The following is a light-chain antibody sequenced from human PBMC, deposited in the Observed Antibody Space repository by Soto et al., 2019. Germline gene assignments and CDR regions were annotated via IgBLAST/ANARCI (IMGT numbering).Light chain of an antibody. J-gene: IGKJ4*02. Sequence: DVQMTQSPSSLSAFVGDRVTITCRARQSIAPYLAWIQQKPGKVPKLLIYATSTLQSGVPSRFSGSGSGTEFTLTINSLQPEDVGTYYCQKYNSAPLTFGGGNKGES. CDR2: ATS. CDR1: QSIAPY. CDR3: QKYNSAPLT. V-gene: IGKV1-27*01.